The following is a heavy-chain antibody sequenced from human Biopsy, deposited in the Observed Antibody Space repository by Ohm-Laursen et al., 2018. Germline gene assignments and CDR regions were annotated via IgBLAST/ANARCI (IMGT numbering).Heavy chain of an antibody. CDR1: GYTFTSYD. D-gene: IGHD3-10*01. CDR3: ARGSFWFGGNYYYGMDV. J-gene: IGHJ6*02. CDR2: MNPNSGNT. Sequence: ASVKVSCKASGYTFTSYDINWVRQATGQGLEWMGWMNPNSGNTDYAQKFQGRVTMTRNTSISTAYMELNSLRSEDTAVYYCARGSFWFGGNYYYGMDVWGQGTTVTVSS. V-gene: IGHV1-8*01.